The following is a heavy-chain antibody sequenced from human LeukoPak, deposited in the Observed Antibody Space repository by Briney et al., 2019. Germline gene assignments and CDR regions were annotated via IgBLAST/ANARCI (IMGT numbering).Heavy chain of an antibody. D-gene: IGHD6-19*01. CDR1: GGSISSSSYY. CDR3: ARHGAVWYSSGWHSFHN. Sequence: SETLSLTCTVSGGSISSSSYYWGWIRQPPGKGLEWIGSIYYSGSTYYNPSLKSRVTISVDTSKTQFSLKLSSVTAADTAVYYWARHGAVWYSSGWHSFHNWGQGTLVTVSS. CDR2: IYYSGST. J-gene: IGHJ4*02. V-gene: IGHV4-39*01.